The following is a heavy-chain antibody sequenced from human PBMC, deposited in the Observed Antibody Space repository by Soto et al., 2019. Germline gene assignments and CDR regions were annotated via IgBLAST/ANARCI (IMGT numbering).Heavy chain of an antibody. D-gene: IGHD5-18*01. CDR2: IIPIFGTA. Sequence: SVKVSCKASGGTFSSYAISWVRQAPGQGLEWMGGIIPIFGTANYAQKFQGRVTITADNSTSTAYMELSSLRSEDTAVYYCARGLVDTAMVTDYYGMDVWGQGTTVTVSS. CDR1: GGTFSSYA. CDR3: ARGLVDTAMVTDYYGMDV. J-gene: IGHJ6*02. V-gene: IGHV1-69*06.